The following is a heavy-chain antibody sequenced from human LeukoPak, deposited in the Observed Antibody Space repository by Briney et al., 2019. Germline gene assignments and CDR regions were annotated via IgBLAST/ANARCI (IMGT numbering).Heavy chain of an antibody. D-gene: IGHD2-15*01. Sequence: GGSLRLSCAASGFTFSNFAMSWVRQAPGKGLEWVSSISGSGGRTYYADSVKGRFTISRDNSKNTLYLQMNSLRAEDTAFYFCTKDILPGGLDYWSQGTLVTVSS. CDR2: ISGSGGRT. CDR1: GFTFSNFA. CDR3: TKDILPGGLDY. V-gene: IGHV3-23*01. J-gene: IGHJ4*02.